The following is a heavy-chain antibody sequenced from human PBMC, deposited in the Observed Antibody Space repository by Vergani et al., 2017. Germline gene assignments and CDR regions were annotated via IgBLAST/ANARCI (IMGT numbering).Heavy chain of an antibody. CDR3: AASGCSSTSCYAAPDYYGMDV. J-gene: IGHJ6*02. V-gene: IGHV1-58*02. CDR2: IVVGSGNT. Sequence: QMQLVQSGPEVKKPGTSVKVSCKASGFTFTSSAMQWVRQARGQRLEWIGWIVVGSGNTNYAQKFQERVTITRDMSTSTAYMELSSLRSEDTAVYYCAASGCSSTSCYAAPDYYGMDVWGQGTTVTVSS. CDR1: GFTFTSSA. D-gene: IGHD2-2*01.